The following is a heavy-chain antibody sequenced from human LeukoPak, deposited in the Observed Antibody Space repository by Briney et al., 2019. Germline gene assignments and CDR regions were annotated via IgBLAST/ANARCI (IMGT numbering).Heavy chain of an antibody. Sequence: GGSLRLSCAASGFTFSSYAMSWVRQAPGKGLEWVSAISGSGGSTYYADSVKGRFTISRDNSKNTLYLQMNSLRAEDTAVYYCARVVNDYGDYIFDYWGQGTLVTVSS. CDR3: ARVVNDYGDYIFDY. CDR2: ISGSGGST. J-gene: IGHJ4*02. D-gene: IGHD4-17*01. CDR1: GFTFSSYA. V-gene: IGHV3-23*01.